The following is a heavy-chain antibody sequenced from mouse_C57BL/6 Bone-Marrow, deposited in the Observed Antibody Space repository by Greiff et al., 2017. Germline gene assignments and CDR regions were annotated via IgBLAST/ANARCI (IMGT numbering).Heavy chain of an antibody. CDR1: GFTFSDYY. D-gene: IGHD2-1*01. CDR3: ARHKGYYGNPFAY. V-gene: IGHV5-12*01. Sequence: EVKLMESGGGLVQPGGSLKLSCAASGFTFSDYYMSWVRQTPEQRLEWVAYISNGGGSTYYPDNVKGRFTISRDNAKNTLYLQMSRLQSEDTAMSYCARHKGYYGNPFAYWGQGTLVTVSA. CDR2: ISNGGGST. J-gene: IGHJ3*01.